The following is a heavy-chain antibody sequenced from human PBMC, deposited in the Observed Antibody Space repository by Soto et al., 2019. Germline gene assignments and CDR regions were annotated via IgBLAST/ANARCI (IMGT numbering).Heavy chain of an antibody. CDR3: ARERCSSGWSVDP. Sequence: ASVKVSGKASGYTFTSYAMNWVRQAPGQRLEWMGWINAGNGNTKYSQKFQGRVTITRDTSTSTAYMELSSLRSEDTAVYYCARERCSSGWSVDPWGQGTLVTVSS. V-gene: IGHV1-3*01. CDR1: GYTFTSYA. J-gene: IGHJ5*02. D-gene: IGHD6-19*01. CDR2: INAGNGNT.